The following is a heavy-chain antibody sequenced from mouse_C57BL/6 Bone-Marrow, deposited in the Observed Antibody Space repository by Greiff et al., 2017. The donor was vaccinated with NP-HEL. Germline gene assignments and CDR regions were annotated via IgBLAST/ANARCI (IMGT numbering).Heavy chain of an antibody. J-gene: IGHJ2*01. V-gene: IGHV1-69*01. CDR3: ARLGDSNYFDY. D-gene: IGHD2-5*01. Sequence: VQLQQPGAELVMPGASVKLSCKASGYTFTSYWMHWVKQRPGQGLEWIGEIDPSDSYTNYNQKFKGKSTLTVDKSSSTAYMQLSSLTSEDSAVYYCARLGDSNYFDYWGQGTTLTVSS. CDR2: IDPSDSYT. CDR1: GYTFTSYW.